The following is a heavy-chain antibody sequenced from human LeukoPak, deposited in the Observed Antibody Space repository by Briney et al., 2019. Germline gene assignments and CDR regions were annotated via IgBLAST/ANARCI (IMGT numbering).Heavy chain of an antibody. V-gene: IGHV3-11*04. Sequence: GGSLRLSCAASGFTFSDYYMSWIRQAPGKGLEWVSYISIIVSTIYYADSVKGRFTISRDNAKNSLYLQMNSLKGDDTAVYYCAKDSAFYYIDVWGKGTTVIISS. CDR2: ISIIVSTI. CDR1: GFTFSDYY. D-gene: IGHD3-10*01. J-gene: IGHJ6*03. CDR3: AKDSAFYYIDV.